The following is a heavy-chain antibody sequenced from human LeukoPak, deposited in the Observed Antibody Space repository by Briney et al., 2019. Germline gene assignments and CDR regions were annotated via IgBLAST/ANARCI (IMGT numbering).Heavy chain of an antibody. Sequence: GGSLRLSCAASGFTFSSYSMNWVRQAPGKGLEWVSYISSSGSTIYYADSVKGRFTISRDNAKNSLYLQMNSLRAEDTALYYCARDPERPYIVGATGAFDIWGQGTMVTVSS. CDR1: GFTFSSYS. CDR3: ARDPERPYIVGATGAFDI. J-gene: IGHJ3*02. CDR2: ISSSGSTI. V-gene: IGHV3-48*04. D-gene: IGHD1-26*01.